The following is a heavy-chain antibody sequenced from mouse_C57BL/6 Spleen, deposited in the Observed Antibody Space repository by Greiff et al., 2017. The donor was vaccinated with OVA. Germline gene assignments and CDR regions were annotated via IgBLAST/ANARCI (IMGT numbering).Heavy chain of an antibody. J-gene: IGHJ3*01. V-gene: IGHV1-54*01. Sequence: VKLVESGAELVRPGTSVKVSCKASGYAFTNYLIEWVKQRPGQGLEWIGVINPGSGGTNYNEKFKGKATLTADKSSSTSYMQLSSLASEDFAVYFFARDYGSSWFAYWGQGTLVTVSA. CDR1: GYAFTNYL. CDR3: ARDYGSSWFAY. CDR2: INPGSGGT. D-gene: IGHD1-1*01.